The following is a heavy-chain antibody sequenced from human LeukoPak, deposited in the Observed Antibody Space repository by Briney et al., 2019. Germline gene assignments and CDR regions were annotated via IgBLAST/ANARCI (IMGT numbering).Heavy chain of an antibody. D-gene: IGHD3-9*01. CDR2: ITGSGDTT. CDR3: AKWGDYDILTGYYVSDF. J-gene: IGHJ4*02. Sequence: GGSLRLSCAASGFISRNYAMSWVRQAPGKGLQWVAAITGSGDTTYYGDSVMGRFTISRDNSKNTLYLEVNTLRAEDTAVYYCAKWGDYDILTGYYVSDFWGQGTLVTVSS. CDR1: GFISRNYA. V-gene: IGHV3-23*01.